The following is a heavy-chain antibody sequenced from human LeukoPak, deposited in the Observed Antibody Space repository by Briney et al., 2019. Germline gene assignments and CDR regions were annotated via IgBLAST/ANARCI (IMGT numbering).Heavy chain of an antibody. CDR3: ARALAYCGGDCYNWFDP. J-gene: IGHJ5*02. D-gene: IGHD2-21*02. CDR1: GYSFTSYW. V-gene: IGHV5-51*01. CDR2: IYPDDSDT. Sequence: GESLKISCKGSGYSFTSYWIGWVRQMPGKGLEWMGIIYPDDSDTRYSPSFQGQVTISADKSISTAYLQWSSLKASDTAMYYCARALAYCGGDCYNWFDPWGQGTLVTVSS.